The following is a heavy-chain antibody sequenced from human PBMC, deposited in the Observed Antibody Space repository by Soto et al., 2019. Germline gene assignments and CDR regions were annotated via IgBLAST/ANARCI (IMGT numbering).Heavy chain of an antibody. Sequence: GGSLRLSCAASGFTFRRDGMSWVRQAPGKGLEWVSLITDNGGSTYYADSVKGRFTISRDNTKNTLFLQMNSLRAEDTAVYYCAKERATTTAFDYWGQGALVTVSS. CDR2: ITDNGGST. CDR1: GFTFRRDG. CDR3: AKERATTTAFDY. D-gene: IGHD4-17*01. V-gene: IGHV3-23*01. J-gene: IGHJ4*02.